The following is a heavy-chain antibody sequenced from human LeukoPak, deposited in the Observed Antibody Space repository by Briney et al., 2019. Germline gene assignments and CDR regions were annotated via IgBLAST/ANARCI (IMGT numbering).Heavy chain of an antibody. CDR2: ISTTSSYI. V-gene: IGHV3-21*04. J-gene: IGHJ4*02. Sequence: PGGSLRLSCAASGFSFSTYAISWVRQAPGKGLEWVSCISTTSSYIFYADSVRGRFTISRDNAKNSLYLQMDSLRAEDTAVYYCAKDLRGAAEHFYFDYWGQGTLVTVSS. D-gene: IGHD6-13*01. CDR3: AKDLRGAAEHFYFDY. CDR1: GFSFSTYA.